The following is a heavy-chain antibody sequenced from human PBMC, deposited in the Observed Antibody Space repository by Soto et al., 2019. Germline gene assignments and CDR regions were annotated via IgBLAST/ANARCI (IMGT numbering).Heavy chain of an antibody. V-gene: IGHV4-30-4*01. CDR1: GGSITSYNHY. D-gene: IGHD5-12*01. CDR3: ARGSRGPRWFDP. Sequence: QVQLQESGPGLVKPSQTLSLTCTVSGGSITSYNHYWTWIRQPPGKGLECIGYIDYSGTTNYSPSLQGRVTISVDKSKNQFSLSLTSVTAADTAVYYCARGSRGPRWFDPWGQGALVTVSS. CDR2: IDYSGTT. J-gene: IGHJ5*02.